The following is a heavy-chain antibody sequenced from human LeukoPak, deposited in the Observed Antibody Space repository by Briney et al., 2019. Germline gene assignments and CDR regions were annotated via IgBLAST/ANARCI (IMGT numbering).Heavy chain of an antibody. J-gene: IGHJ6*03. CDR2: IYYSGST. CDR1: GGSISSYY. CDR3: ARESGSYSLYYMDV. D-gene: IGHD1-26*01. Sequence: SETLSLTCTVSGGSISSYYWSWIRQPPGKGLEWIGYIYYSGSTNYNPSLKSRVTISVDTSKNQFSLKLSSVTAADTAVYYCARESGSYSLYYMDVWGKGTTVTVSS. V-gene: IGHV4-59*01.